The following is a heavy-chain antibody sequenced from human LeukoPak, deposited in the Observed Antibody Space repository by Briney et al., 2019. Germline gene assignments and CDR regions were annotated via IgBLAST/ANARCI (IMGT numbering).Heavy chain of an antibody. CDR1: GYTFTIYD. J-gene: IGHJ6*02. CDR3: ASQYYYDSSGSPSTYYYGMDV. V-gene: IGHV1-8*01. CDR2: MNPNSGNT. D-gene: IGHD3-22*01. Sequence: ASVNVSCKASGYTFTIYDINWVRQATGQGLEWMGWMNPNSGNTGYAQKFQGRVNMTRNTSISTAYMELSSLRSEDTAVYYCASQYYYDSSGSPSTYYYGMDVWGQGTTVTVSS.